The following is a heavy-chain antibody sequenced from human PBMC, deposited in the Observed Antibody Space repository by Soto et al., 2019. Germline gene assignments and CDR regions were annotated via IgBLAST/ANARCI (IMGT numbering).Heavy chain of an antibody. Sequence: GGSLRLSCAASGFTFSSFGMHWARQAPGKGLEWVAVIWYDGSNKNYADFVKGRFTISRDNSKNTLYLQMNSSRAEDTAVYHCARARAYSGNYPDTFDMWSQGTMVTVSS. CDR1: GFTFSSFG. CDR3: ARARAYSGNYPDTFDM. J-gene: IGHJ3*02. CDR2: IWYDGSNK. V-gene: IGHV3-33*01. D-gene: IGHD1-26*01.